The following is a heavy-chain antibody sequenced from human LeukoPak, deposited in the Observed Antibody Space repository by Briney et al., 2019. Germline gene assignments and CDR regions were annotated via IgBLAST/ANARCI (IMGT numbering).Heavy chain of an antibody. CDR3: AREVLGTFYY. Sequence: GRSLRLSRAPSAFTFSSCATHWVRHAPGKGLEWVAVISYDGSNNYYAESVKGRFTISRDNSKNTLYLQMNSLRAEDTAVYYCAREVLGTFYYWGQGTLVTVSS. CDR2: ISYDGSNN. CDR1: AFTFSSCA. D-gene: IGHD1-1*01. J-gene: IGHJ4*02. V-gene: IGHV3-30*04.